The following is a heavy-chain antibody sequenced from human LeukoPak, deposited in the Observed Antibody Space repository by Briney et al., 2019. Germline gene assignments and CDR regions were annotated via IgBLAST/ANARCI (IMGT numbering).Heavy chain of an antibody. CDR2: INHSGST. D-gene: IGHD6-19*01. J-gene: IGHJ5*02. Sequence: SDTLSLTCAVYGGSFSGYYWSWIRQPPGKGLEWIGEINHSGSTNYNPSLKSRVTISVDTSKNQFSLKLSSVTAADTAVYYCARYSSGWYGYWFDPWGQGTLVTVSS. V-gene: IGHV4-34*01. CDR3: ARYSSGWYGYWFDP. CDR1: GGSFSGYY.